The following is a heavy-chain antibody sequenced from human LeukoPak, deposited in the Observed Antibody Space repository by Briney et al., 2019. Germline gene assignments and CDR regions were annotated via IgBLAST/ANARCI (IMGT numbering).Heavy chain of an antibody. CDR1: GFTVSSNY. J-gene: IGHJ4*02. V-gene: IGHV3-53*01. CDR2: IYSAGST. Sequence: GGSLRLSCAASGFTVSSNYMSWVRQAPGKGLEWVSVIYSAGSTYYADSVKGRFTISRDNSKNTLYLQMNSLRAEDTAVYYCAKEAYYYDSSGYRDYWGQGTLVTVSS. D-gene: IGHD3-22*01. CDR3: AKEAYYYDSSGYRDY.